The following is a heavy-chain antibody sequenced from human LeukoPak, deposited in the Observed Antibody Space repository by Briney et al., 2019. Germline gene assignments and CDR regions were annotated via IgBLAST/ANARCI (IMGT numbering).Heavy chain of an antibody. CDR2: IKRDGTEK. CDR3: ARGITAATSWYFDY. CDR1: GFIFSSYW. J-gene: IGHJ4*02. D-gene: IGHD2-15*01. Sequence: GESLRPSCAASGFIFSSYWMSWVRQAPGKGLEWVANIKRDGTEKYYVDSMKGRFTISRDNAKNSLYLQMNSLGAEDTAVYYCARGITAATSWYFDYWGQGTLVTVSS. V-gene: IGHV3-7*01.